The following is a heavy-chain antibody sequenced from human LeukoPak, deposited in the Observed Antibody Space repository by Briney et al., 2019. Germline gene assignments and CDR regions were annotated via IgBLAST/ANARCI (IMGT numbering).Heavy chain of an antibody. CDR3: TICGYSYGYYYYGMDV. J-gene: IGHJ6*02. Sequence: PGGSLRLSCAASGFTFSNTWMSWVRQAPGKGLEWVGRIKSKTDGGTTDYAAPVKGRFTISRDDSKNTLYLQMNSLKTEDTAVYYCTICGYSYGYYYYGMDVWGQGTTVTVSS. V-gene: IGHV3-15*01. D-gene: IGHD5-18*01. CDR2: IKSKTDGGTT. CDR1: GFTFSNTW.